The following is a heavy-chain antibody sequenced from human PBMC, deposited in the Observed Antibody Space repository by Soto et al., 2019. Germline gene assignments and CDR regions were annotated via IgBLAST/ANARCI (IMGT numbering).Heavy chain of an antibody. Sequence: ASVKVSCKAFGYTFTSYGISWVRQAPGQGLEWMGWISAYNGNTNYAQKLQGRVTMTTDTSTSTAYMELRSLRSDDTAVYYCARELAVAGPSGYYYGMDVWGQGTTVTVSS. CDR3: ARELAVAGPSGYYYGMDV. D-gene: IGHD6-19*01. V-gene: IGHV1-18*04. CDR1: GYTFTSYG. J-gene: IGHJ6*02. CDR2: ISAYNGNT.